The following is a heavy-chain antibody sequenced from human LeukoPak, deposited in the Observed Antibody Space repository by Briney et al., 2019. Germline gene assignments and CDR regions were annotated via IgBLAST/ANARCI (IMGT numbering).Heavy chain of an antibody. CDR3: AKPSKTTVTTIDNYYFDY. Sequence: GGSLRLSCAASGFTFSSYGMHWVRQAPGKGLEWVAVISYDGSNKYYADSVKGRFTISRDNSKNTLYLQMNSLRAEDTAVYYCAKPSKTTVTTIDNYYFDYWGQGTLVTVSS. J-gene: IGHJ4*02. D-gene: IGHD4-17*01. CDR2: ISYDGSNK. CDR1: GFTFSSYG. V-gene: IGHV3-30*18.